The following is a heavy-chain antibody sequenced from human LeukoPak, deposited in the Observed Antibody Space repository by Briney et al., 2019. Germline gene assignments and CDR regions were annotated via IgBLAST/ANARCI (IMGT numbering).Heavy chain of an antibody. J-gene: IGHJ4*02. D-gene: IGHD3-22*01. CDR3: ARERGGYYSDY. Sequence: GGSLRLSCAASGFTFNNYAMNWVRQAPGKGLEWVSSISSSSSYIYYADSVKGRFTISRDNAKNSLYLQMNSLRAEDTAVYYCARERGGYYSDYWGQGTLVTVSS. V-gene: IGHV3-21*01. CDR1: GFTFNNYA. CDR2: ISSSSSYI.